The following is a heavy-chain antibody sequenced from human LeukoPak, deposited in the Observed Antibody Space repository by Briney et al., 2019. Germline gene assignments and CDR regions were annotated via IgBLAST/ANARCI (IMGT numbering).Heavy chain of an antibody. Sequence: PGRSLRLSCAASGFTFSSYGTHWVRQAPGKGLEWVAVIWYDGSNKYYADSVKGRFTISRDNSKNTLYLQMNSLRAEDTAVYYCASEYSYGLDYWGQGTLVTVSS. CDR2: IWYDGSNK. CDR1: GFTFSSYG. J-gene: IGHJ4*02. V-gene: IGHV3-33*01. CDR3: ASEYSYGLDY. D-gene: IGHD5-18*01.